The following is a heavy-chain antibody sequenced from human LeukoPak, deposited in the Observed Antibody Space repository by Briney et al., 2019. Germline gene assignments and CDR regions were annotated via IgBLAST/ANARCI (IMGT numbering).Heavy chain of an antibody. CDR1: GYTFTGYY. V-gene: IGHV1-2*06. Sequence: ASVKVSCKASGYTFTGYYMHRVRQAPGQGLEWMGRINPNSGGTNYAQKFQGRVIMTRDTSISTAYMELSRLRSDDTAVYYCARIGYSYGRIYFDYWGQGTLVTVSS. J-gene: IGHJ4*02. CDR3: ARIGYSYGRIYFDY. D-gene: IGHD5-18*01. CDR2: INPNSGGT.